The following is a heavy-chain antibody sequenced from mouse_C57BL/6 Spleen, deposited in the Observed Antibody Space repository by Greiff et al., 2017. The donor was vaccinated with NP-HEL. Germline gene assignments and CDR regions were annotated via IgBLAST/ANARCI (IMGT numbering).Heavy chain of an antibody. CDR1: GYTFTSYW. CDR2: IHPNSGST. J-gene: IGHJ2*01. Sequence: QVQLQQPGAELVKPGASVKLSCKASGYTFTSYWMHWVKQRPGQGLEWIGMIHPNSGSTNYNEKFKSKATLTVDKSSSTAYMQLSSLTSEDSAVYYCARVGLYYGNFFDCWGQGTTLTVS. V-gene: IGHV1-64*01. D-gene: IGHD2-1*01. CDR3: ARVGLYYGNFFDC.